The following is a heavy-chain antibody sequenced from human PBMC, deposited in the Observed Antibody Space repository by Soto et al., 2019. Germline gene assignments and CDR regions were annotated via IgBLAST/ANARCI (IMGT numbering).Heavy chain of an antibody. CDR2: IWYDGSNK. V-gene: IGHV3-30*02. J-gene: IGHJ4*02. CDR1: GFTFSSYG. Sequence: SGGSLRLSCAASGFTFSSYGMHWVRQAPGKGLEWVAVIWYDGSNKYYADSVKGRFTISRDNSKNTLYLQMNSLRSEDTAVYYCAIVAGLLTSLFDYWGQGTLVTVSS. D-gene: IGHD5-12*01. CDR3: AIVAGLLTSLFDY.